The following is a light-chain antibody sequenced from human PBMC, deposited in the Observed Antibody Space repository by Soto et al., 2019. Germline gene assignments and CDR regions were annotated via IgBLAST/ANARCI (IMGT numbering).Light chain of an antibody. CDR2: LGS. V-gene: IGKV2-28*01. CDR1: QSLLYGAGYMY. Sequence: DIVMTQSPLSLPVTPGEPASISCRSSQSLLYGAGYMYVDWYLQKPGQPPQLLIFLGSNRAPGVPDRFSGSVSGTDFTLKISRVETEDLGVYYCMQTLQTPYTFGQGTKLESK. J-gene: IGKJ2*01. CDR3: MQTLQTPYT.